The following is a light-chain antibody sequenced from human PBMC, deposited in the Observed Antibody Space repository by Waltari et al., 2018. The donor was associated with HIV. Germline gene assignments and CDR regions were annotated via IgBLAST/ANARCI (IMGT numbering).Light chain of an antibody. V-gene: IGLV2-11*01. Sequence: QSALTQPRSVSGSPGQSVTISCTGSGNDFGSYNYVSWYQHHPGKAPKLIIYDVTKRPSGVPDRFSGSKSGNTASLTISGLQADDEADYYCNSFAGTYTWIFGGGTQLTVL. CDR3: NSFAGTYTWI. CDR2: DVT. J-gene: IGLJ2*01. CDR1: GNDFGSYNY.